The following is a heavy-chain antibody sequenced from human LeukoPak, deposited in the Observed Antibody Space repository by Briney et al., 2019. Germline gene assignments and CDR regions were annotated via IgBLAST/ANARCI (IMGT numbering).Heavy chain of an antibody. J-gene: IGHJ5*02. CDR3: TRLIEVAGKDVFDP. V-gene: IGHV3-53*01. CDR1: GFTVSSNY. CDR2: IYSGGST. D-gene: IGHD6-19*01. Sequence: GGSLRLSCAASGFTVSSNYMSWVRQAPGKGLEWVSVIYSGGSTYYADSVKSRFTISRDNSKNTLYLQMNSLRAEDTAMYYCTRLIEVAGKDVFDPWGQGTLVTVSS.